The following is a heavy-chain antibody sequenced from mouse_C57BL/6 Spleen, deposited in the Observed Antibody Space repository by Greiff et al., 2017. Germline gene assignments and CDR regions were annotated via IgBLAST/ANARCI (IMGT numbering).Heavy chain of an antibody. CDR2: IYPSDSET. CDR3: ARQYYGSSSWFAY. Sequence: QVQLQQPGAELVRPGSSVKLSCKASGYTFTSYWMDWVKQRPGQGLEWIGNIYPSDSETHYNQKFKDKATLTVAKSSSTAYMQLSSLTSEDSAVYYCARQYYGSSSWFAYWGQGTLVTVSA. D-gene: IGHD1-1*01. CDR1: GYTFTSYW. J-gene: IGHJ3*01. V-gene: IGHV1-61*01.